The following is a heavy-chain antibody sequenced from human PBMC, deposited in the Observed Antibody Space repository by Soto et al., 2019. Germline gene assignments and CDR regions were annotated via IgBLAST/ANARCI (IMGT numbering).Heavy chain of an antibody. CDR2: TIPVFNTA. CDR3: ARGVYGSGNYYTGPSAFDI. V-gene: IGHV1-69*06. J-gene: IGHJ3*02. Sequence: QVQLEQSGAEVKKPGSSVKVACKASGGTLSDHGVAWLRQAPGQGLEWMGGTIPVFNTAKYAQKFQCRVTVTADKFTNIAYMELSSLRSEYTAFYFCARGVYGSGNYYTGPSAFDIWGQGTMVIVSS. CDR1: GGTLSDHG. D-gene: IGHD3-10*01.